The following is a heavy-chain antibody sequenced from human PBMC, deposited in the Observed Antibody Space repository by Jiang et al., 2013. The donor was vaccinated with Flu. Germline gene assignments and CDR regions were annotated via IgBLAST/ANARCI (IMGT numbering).Heavy chain of an antibody. V-gene: IGHV3-23*04. D-gene: IGHD3-9*01. CDR1: GLTFSTYS. CDR3: AKDWAVTGERGPY. Sequence: VQLVESGGGLVQPGKSLRLSCAASGLTFSTYSLSWVRQAPGKGLEWVSTINDNSKRTYYADSVRGRFTISRDNSRYTLYLQMNSLRVEDTAVYYCAKDWAVTGERGPYWGQGTLVTVSS. CDR2: INDNSKRT. J-gene: IGHJ4*02.